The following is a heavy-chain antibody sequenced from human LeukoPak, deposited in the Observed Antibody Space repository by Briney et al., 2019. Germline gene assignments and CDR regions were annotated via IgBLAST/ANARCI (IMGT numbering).Heavy chain of an antibody. CDR1: GFTFSSYE. CDR2: ISSSSSTI. V-gene: IGHV3-48*03. D-gene: IGHD3-10*01. CDR3: AMRFDY. J-gene: IGHJ4*02. Sequence: GGSLRLSCAASGFTFSSYEMNWVRQAPGKGLEWVSYISSSSSTIYYADSVKGRFTISRDNAKSTVYLQMNSLRAEDTAAYYCAMRFDYWGQGTLVTVSS.